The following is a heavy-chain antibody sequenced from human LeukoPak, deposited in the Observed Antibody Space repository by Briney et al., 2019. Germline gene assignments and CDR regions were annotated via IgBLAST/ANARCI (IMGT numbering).Heavy chain of an antibody. V-gene: IGHV3-11*04. CDR3: ARRHCSSTSCPLVDY. Sequence: GGSLRLSCAASGFTFSDYYMSWIRQAPGKGLEWVSYITSGSTIYYADSVKGRFTISRDNAKNSLYLQMNSLRAEDTAVYYCARRHCSSTSCPLVDYWGQGTLVTASS. J-gene: IGHJ4*02. CDR2: ITSGSTI. CDR1: GFTFSDYY. D-gene: IGHD2-2*01.